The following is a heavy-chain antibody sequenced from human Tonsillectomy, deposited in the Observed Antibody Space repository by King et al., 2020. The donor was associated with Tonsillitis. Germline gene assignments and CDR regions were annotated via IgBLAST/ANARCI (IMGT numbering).Heavy chain of an antibody. D-gene: IGHD3-22*01. J-gene: IGHJ4*02. CDR3: ARGKLGPYSSGPLAY. CDR1: GFTFNIFA. Sequence: VQLVESGGGLVQPGGSLRLSCEASGFTFNIFAVSWVRQSPGKGLEWVSVIYGGGVTTYYADSVKGRFTISRDNSKNTVYLQMDSLRAEDTAIYYCARGKLGPYSSGPLAYGGQGPLVTVSS. V-gene: IGHV3-23*03. CDR2: IYGGGVTT.